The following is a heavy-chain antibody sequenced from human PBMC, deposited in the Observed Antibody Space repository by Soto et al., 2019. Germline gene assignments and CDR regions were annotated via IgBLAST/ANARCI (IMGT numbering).Heavy chain of an antibody. CDR1: GGSLSDYF. D-gene: IGHD3-22*01. CDR3: AGLFPYVSSGYHLNY. J-gene: IGHJ4*02. V-gene: IGHV4-34*01. CDR2: IYYLGSI. Sequence: PSETLSLTCVVSGGSLSDYFWSWIRQPPGMALEWIGGIYYLGSINYNPSLRGRVTMSVDTSKNQFSLTLKSVTAADTAIFYCAGLFPYVSSGYHLNYLGQGTLVTVSS.